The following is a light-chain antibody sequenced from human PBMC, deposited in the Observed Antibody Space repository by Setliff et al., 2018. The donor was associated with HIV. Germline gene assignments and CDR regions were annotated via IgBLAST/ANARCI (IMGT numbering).Light chain of an antibody. CDR3: CSYAGSSTYV. V-gene: IGLV2-23*02. Sequence: QSVLTQPASVSGSPGQSITISCTGRRSDVGNYNFVSWYQQLPGKAPKLIIYNVDKRPSGVSDRFSGSKSGDTASLTISGLQAEDEADYYCCSYAGSSTYVFGTGTKVTVL. CDR2: NVD. J-gene: IGLJ1*01. CDR1: RSDVGNYNF.